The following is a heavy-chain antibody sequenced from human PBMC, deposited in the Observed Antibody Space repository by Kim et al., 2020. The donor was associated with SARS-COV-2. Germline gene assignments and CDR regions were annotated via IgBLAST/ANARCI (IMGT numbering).Heavy chain of an antibody. CDR2: ISASGGTI. V-gene: IGHV3-23*01. CDR3: VNFPASGLDY. Sequence: GGSMRLSCAASDFTFTSYAMTWVRQGPGKGLEWVSSISASGGTIHYADSVKGRFTISRANSRKTLYMQMNSLRAEDTAVYYCVNFPASGLDYWGQGSLVT. CDR1: DFTFTSYA. J-gene: IGHJ4*02. D-gene: IGHD3-10*01.